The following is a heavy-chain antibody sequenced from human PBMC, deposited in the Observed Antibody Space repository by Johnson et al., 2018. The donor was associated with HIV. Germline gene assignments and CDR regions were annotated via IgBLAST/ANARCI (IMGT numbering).Heavy chain of an antibody. D-gene: IGHD3-16*01. Sequence: VRLVETGGGLIQPGGSLRLSCAASGFTVSSNYMSWVRQAPGKGLEWVSVIYSGGSTYYADSVKGRFTISRDNSKNTLYLQMNSLRAEDTAVYYCAREGGSSGPDAFDIWGQGTMVTVSS. V-gene: IGHV3-53*02. J-gene: IGHJ3*02. CDR2: IYSGGST. CDR1: GFTVSSNY. CDR3: AREGGSSGPDAFDI.